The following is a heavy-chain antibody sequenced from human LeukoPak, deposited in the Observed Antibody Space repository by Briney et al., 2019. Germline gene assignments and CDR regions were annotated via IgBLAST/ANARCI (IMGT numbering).Heavy chain of an antibody. J-gene: IGHJ6*04. D-gene: IGHD2-15*01. CDR2: SIPIFGTA. Sequence: SVKVSCKGSGGTFSSYAMSWVRQTPGQGREGMGGSIPIFGTAKYAQKLQGRVTITADESTSTAYMELSSLRSEDTAVYYCASFTVYCSGGSCYPQDYSYYGMDVWGKGPTVTVSS. V-gene: IGHV1-69*13. CDR1: GGTFSSYA. CDR3: ASFTVYCSGGSCYPQDYSYYGMDV.